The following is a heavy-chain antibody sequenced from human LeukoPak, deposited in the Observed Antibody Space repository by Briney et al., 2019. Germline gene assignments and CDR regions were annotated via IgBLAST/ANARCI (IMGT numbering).Heavy chain of an antibody. CDR1: GFTFSSYS. CDR3: ARDGANYYGSGSYHDY. J-gene: IGHJ4*02. Sequence: GGSLRLSCAASGFTFSSYSMNWVRQAPGKGLEWVSSISSSSSYIYYADSVKGRFTISRDNAKNSLYLQMNSLRAEDTAVYYCARDGANYYGSGSYHDYWGQGTLVTVSS. V-gene: IGHV3-21*01. CDR2: ISSSSSYI. D-gene: IGHD3-10*01.